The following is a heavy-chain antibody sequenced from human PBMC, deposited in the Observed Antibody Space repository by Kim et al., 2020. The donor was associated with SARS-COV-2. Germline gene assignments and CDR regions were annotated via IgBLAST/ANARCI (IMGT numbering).Heavy chain of an antibody. J-gene: IGHJ3*02. CDR3: ARLPYYDIFEAFDI. D-gene: IGHD3-9*01. V-gene: IGHV5-51*01. Sequence: SPSFQGKVPISADKSISTAYLQWSSLKASDTAMYYCARLPYYDIFEAFDIWGQGTMVTVSS.